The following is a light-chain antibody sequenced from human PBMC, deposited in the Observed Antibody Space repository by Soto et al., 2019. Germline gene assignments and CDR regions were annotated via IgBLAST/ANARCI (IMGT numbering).Light chain of an antibody. Sequence: QFALTQPPSASGSPGQSVTISCTGTGSDVGGNNYVSWYQQHPGKAPKLMIYEVNKRPSGVPDRFSGSKSGNTASLTVSGLQADDEADYYCNSYVGNTNNVVFGGGTKLTVL. V-gene: IGLV2-8*01. CDR1: GSDVGGNNY. CDR3: NSYVGNTNNVV. J-gene: IGLJ2*01. CDR2: EVN.